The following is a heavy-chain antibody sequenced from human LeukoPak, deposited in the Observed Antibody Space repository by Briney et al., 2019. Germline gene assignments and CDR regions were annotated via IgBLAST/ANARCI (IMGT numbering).Heavy chain of an antibody. CDR1: GFTFSDYY. V-gene: IGHV3-11*01. CDR3: ARDWASYYYDSSGYYRAFDI. CDR2: ISSSGSTI. D-gene: IGHD3-22*01. Sequence: GGSLRLPCAASGFTFSDYYMSWIRQAPGKGLEWVSYISSSGSTIYYADSVKGRFTISRDNAKNSLYLQMNSLRAEDTAVYYCARDWASYYYDSSGYYRAFDIWGQGTMVTVSS. J-gene: IGHJ3*02.